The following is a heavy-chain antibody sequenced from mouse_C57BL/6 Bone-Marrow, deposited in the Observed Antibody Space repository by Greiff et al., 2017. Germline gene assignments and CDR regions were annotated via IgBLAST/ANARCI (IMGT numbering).Heavy chain of an antibody. Sequence: QVQLQQSGAELARPGASVKLSCKASGYTFTSYGISWVKQRTGQGLEWIGEIYPRSGNTYYNEKFKGKATLTADKSSSTAYMGLRSLTSEDSAVYFCARRRIYYYGSSWFAYWGQGTLVTVSA. CDR1: GYTFTSYG. CDR2: IYPRSGNT. J-gene: IGHJ3*01. V-gene: IGHV1-81*01. CDR3: ARRRIYYYGSSWFAY. D-gene: IGHD1-1*01.